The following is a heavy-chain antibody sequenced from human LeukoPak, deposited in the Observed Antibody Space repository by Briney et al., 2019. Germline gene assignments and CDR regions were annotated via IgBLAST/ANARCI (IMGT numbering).Heavy chain of an antibody. D-gene: IGHD1-26*01. CDR1: GFTFSSYS. J-gene: IGHJ4*02. Sequence: PGGSLRLSCAASGFTFSSYSMNWVRQAPGKGLEWVSSISSSSSYIYYADSVKGRFTISRDNAKNSLYLQMNSLRAEDTAVYYCARETPLRGSYFFPPVLSKNSFDYWGQGTLVTVSS. V-gene: IGHV3-21*01. CDR3: ARETPLRGSYFFPPVLSKNSFDY. CDR2: ISSSSSYI.